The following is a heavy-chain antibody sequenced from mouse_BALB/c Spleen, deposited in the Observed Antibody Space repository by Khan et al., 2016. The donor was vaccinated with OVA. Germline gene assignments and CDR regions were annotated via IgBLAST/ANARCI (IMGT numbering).Heavy chain of an antibody. CDR3: ARIKKIVATYFDY. V-gene: IGHV1S81*02. Sequence: QVQLKQSGAELVKAGASVKMSCTDSGYTFTSYWMHWVKQRPGQGLEWFAETNPTNGRTYYNEKFKSKATLTVDKSSSTAYMLLSGPTFEDSAVYYWARIKKIVATYFDYWGQGTTLTVSS. CDR2: TNPTNGRT. CDR1: GYTFTSYW. D-gene: IGHD1-1*01. J-gene: IGHJ2*01.